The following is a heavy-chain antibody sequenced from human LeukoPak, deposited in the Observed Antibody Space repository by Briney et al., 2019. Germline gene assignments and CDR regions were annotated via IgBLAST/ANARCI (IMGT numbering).Heavy chain of an antibody. Sequence: GGSLRLSCAASGFTFSSYAMSWVRQAPGKGLEWVSAISGSGNSTYNADSVKGRFTVSRDNSKSTLYLQMNSLRAEDTAVYYCARSLTYVCCKYSDSWGRGTLVTVSS. CDR2: ISGSGNST. D-gene: IGHD2-15*01. CDR3: ARSLTYVCCKYSDS. V-gene: IGHV3-23*01. J-gene: IGHJ4*02. CDR1: GFTFSSYA.